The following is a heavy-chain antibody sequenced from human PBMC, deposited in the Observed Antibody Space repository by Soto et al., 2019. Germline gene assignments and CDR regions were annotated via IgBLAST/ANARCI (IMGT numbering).Heavy chain of an antibody. D-gene: IGHD6-19*01. CDR1: GFTFSSYG. V-gene: IGHV3-30*18. J-gene: IGHJ4*02. CDR3: AKTGAVAAMGYHFDC. CDR2: ISHNGIDK. Sequence: QVQLVESGGGVVQPGTYLRLSCAASGFTFSSYGIYWVRQAPGKGLEWVAVISHNGIDKRYADSVQGRFTISRDNSNNALYLQMNSLRPDDTAVYYCAKTGAVAAMGYHFDCWGQGTLVTVSS.